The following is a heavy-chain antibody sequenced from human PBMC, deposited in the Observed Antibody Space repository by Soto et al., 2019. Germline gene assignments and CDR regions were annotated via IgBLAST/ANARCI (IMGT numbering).Heavy chain of an antibody. Sequence: DVQLLESGGGLVQPGGSLRLSCAASGFTFSNFAMSWVRQAPGKGLESVSAIGGGGADTYYADSVKGRFTISRDNSKNTLYLQMDSLRAEGTAVYYCAKDAVADNGEWDWCDPWGQGTLVTVSS. CDR2: IGGGGADT. V-gene: IGHV3-23*01. D-gene: IGHD6-19*01. J-gene: IGHJ5*02. CDR1: GFTFSNFA. CDR3: AKDAVADNGEWDWCDP.